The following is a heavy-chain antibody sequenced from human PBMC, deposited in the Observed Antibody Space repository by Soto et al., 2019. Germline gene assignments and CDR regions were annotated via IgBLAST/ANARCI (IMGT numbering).Heavy chain of an antibody. CDR2: IRQDGSQI. D-gene: IGHD2-2*01. CDR3: ARGCGSRNCPYYFDS. CDR1: GFTFSNYW. J-gene: IGHJ4*02. V-gene: IGHV3-7*04. Sequence: EAQLVESGGGLVQPGGSLRLSCAASGFTFSNYWMSWVRQAPGKGLEWVATIRQDGSQIHYVDSVKGRFTISRDNAKNSLYLQMSSLRADDTAVYYCARGCGSRNCPYYFDSWGQGTLVTVSS.